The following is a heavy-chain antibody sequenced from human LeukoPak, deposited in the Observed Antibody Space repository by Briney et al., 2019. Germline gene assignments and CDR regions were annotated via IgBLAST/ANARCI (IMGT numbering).Heavy chain of an antibody. CDR1: GGTFSSYA. CDR3: ARDSGNGYDY. J-gene: IGHJ4*02. D-gene: IGHD5-18*01. V-gene: IGHV1-69*05. CDR2: IIPIFGTA. Sequence: VASVKVSCKASGGTFSSYAISWVRQAPGQGLEWMGRIIPIFGTANYAQKFQGRVTITTDESTRTPYMELSSLRSADTAVYYCARDSGNGYDYWGQGTLVTVSS.